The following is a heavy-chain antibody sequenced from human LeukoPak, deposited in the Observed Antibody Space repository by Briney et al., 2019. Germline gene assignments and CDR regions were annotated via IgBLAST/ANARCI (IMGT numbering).Heavy chain of an antibody. CDR1: GFTFSSYA. J-gene: IGHJ3*02. V-gene: IGHV3-23*01. Sequence: QSGGSLRLSCAASGFTFSSYAMGWVRQAPGKGLEWVSSISGSGGSTYYADSVKGRFTISRDNSKNTLYLQMNSLRAEDTAVYYCAKGGLEWELPPGDAFDIWGQGTMVTVSS. CDR2: ISGSGGST. D-gene: IGHD1-26*01. CDR3: AKGGLEWELPPGDAFDI.